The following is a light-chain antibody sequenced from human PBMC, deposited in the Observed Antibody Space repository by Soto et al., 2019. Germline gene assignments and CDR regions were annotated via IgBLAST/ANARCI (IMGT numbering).Light chain of an antibody. Sequence: DVQMTQSPSSLSASVGDRVTITCRASRTIDRYLNWYQQKPGEAPNLLIYATSSLHSGAPSRCSGSGYGTDFTLTISSLQPEDFEVYYCQLSYSTPSFGQGTRLDIK. J-gene: IGKJ2*01. CDR2: ATS. V-gene: IGKV1-39*01. CDR1: RTIDRY. CDR3: QLSYSTPS.